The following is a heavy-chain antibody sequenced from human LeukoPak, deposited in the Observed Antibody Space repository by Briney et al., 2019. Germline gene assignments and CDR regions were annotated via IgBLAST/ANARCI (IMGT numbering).Heavy chain of an antibody. CDR1: GFTITDHH. V-gene: IGHV3-72*01. D-gene: IGHD6-13*01. CDR3: RVATTSSGWYHFDN. Sequence: PGGSLRLSCAASGFTITDHHMDWVRQAPGKGMEWVGRSQTTKPNSCTTEYAASVKGRFTISRDDSKNSLYLQLNSLKTEDTAVYCVRVATTSSGWYHFDNWGQGTLVTVSS. CDR2: SQTTKPNSCTT. J-gene: IGHJ4*02.